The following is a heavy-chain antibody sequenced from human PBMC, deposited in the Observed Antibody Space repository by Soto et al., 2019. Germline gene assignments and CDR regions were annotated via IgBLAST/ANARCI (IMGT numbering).Heavy chain of an antibody. CDR2: INPSGGST. CDR3: ARDDYSSSSDL. V-gene: IGHV1-46*01. J-gene: IGHJ4*02. Sequence: ASXKASCKASGYTFTSYYMNWVRQAPGQGLEWMGIINPSGGSTSYAQKFQGRVTMTRDTSTSTVYMELSSLRSEDTAVYYCARDDYSSSSDLWGQGTLVTVSS. CDR1: GYTFTSYY. D-gene: IGHD6-13*01.